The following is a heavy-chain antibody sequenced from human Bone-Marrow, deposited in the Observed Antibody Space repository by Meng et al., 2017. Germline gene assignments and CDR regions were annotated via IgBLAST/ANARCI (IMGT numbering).Heavy chain of an antibody. V-gene: IGHV3-21*01. Sequence: GESLKISCAASGFTFSSYSMNWVRQAPGKGLEWVSSISSSSSYIYYADSVKGRFTISRDNAKNSLYLRMNSLRAEDTAVYYCARDTYYYDSSGYRREYYFDYWGQGTLVTVSS. CDR1: GFTFSSYS. D-gene: IGHD3-22*01. CDR3: ARDTYYYDSSGYRREYYFDY. CDR2: ISSSSSYI. J-gene: IGHJ4*02.